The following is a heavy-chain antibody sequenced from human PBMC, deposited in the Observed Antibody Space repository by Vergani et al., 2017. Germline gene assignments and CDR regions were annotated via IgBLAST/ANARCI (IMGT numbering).Heavy chain of an antibody. CDR1: GYTFTGYY. CDR2: INPNSGGT. Sequence: QVQLVQSGAEVKKPGASVKVSCKASGYTFTGYYMHWVRQAPGQGLEWTGWINPNSGGTNYAQKFQGRVTMTRDTSISTAYMELRRLRSGDTAVYSCARDLGVRGVTDWFDPWGQGTLVTVSS. V-gene: IGHV1-2*02. J-gene: IGHJ5*02. CDR3: ARDLGVRGVTDWFDP. D-gene: IGHD3-10*01.